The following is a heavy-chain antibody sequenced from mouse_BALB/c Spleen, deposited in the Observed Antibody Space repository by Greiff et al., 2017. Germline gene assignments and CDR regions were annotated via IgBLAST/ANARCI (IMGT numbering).Heavy chain of an antibody. D-gene: IGHD1-1*01. CDR1: GFTFSSYT. CDR3: ARHYYGSSYGFAY. Sequence: DVHLVESGGGLVQPGGSLKLSCAASGFTFSSYTMSWVRQTPEKRLEWVAYISNGGGSTYYPDTVKGRFTISRDNAKNTLYLQMSSLKSEDTAMYYCARHYYGSSYGFAYWGQGTLVTVSA. J-gene: IGHJ3*01. V-gene: IGHV5-12-2*01. CDR2: ISNGGGST.